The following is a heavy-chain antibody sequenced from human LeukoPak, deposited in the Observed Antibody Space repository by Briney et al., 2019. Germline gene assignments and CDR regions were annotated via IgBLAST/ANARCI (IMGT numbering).Heavy chain of an antibody. Sequence: GGSLRLSCVASGFTVSSYYVSWVRQAPGRGLEWVSVIYSGGSTYYADSVEGRFTVSRDNPKNNLYLEMKSLRADDTAVYYCARDLHPRLTGYFDYWGQGTVVTVSS. J-gene: IGHJ4*02. CDR2: IYSGGST. CDR1: GFTVSSYY. V-gene: IGHV3-53*01. D-gene: IGHD3-16*01. CDR3: ARDLHPRLTGYFDY.